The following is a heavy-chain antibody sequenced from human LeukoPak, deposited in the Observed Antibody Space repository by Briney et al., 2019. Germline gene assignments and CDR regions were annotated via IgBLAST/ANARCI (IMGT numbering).Heavy chain of an antibody. J-gene: IGHJ3*02. CDR2: ISSSGRTK. D-gene: IGHD3-10*01. CDR1: GFTFSSYE. Sequence: GGSLRLSCAASGFTFSSYEMNWVRQAPGKGLEWVSYISSSGRTKYYADSVKGRFTISRDNAKNSLYLQMNSLRAEDTAVYYCARGVVRGVIITWAFDIWGQGTMVTVSS. CDR3: ARGVVRGVIITWAFDI. V-gene: IGHV3-48*03.